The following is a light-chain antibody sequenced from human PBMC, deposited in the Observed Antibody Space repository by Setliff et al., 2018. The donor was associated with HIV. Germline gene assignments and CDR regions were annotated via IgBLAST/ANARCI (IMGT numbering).Light chain of an antibody. CDR3: RSYTSSITYV. CDR1: SSDVGGYNY. Sequence: QSVLTQPASVSGSPGQSITISCTGTSSDVGGYNYVSWYQQHPGNAPKLMIYEVSNRPSGVSNRFSGSKSGNTASLTISGLQAEDEADYYCRSYTSSITYVFGAGTKVTVL. J-gene: IGLJ1*01. CDR2: EVS. V-gene: IGLV2-14*01.